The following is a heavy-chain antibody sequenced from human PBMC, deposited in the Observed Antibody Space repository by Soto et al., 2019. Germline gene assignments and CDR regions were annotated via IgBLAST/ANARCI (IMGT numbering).Heavy chain of an antibody. Sequence: GGSLRLSCAVSGFTFSSYAMHWVRQAPGKGLEYVSAISSNGGSTYYANSVKGRFTISRDNSKNTLYLQMGSLRAEDMAVYYCARVITTSYYYYMDVWGKGTTVTVSS. CDR1: GFTFSSYA. J-gene: IGHJ6*03. CDR2: ISSNGGST. V-gene: IGHV3-64*01. CDR3: ARVITTSYYYYMDV. D-gene: IGHD3-22*01.